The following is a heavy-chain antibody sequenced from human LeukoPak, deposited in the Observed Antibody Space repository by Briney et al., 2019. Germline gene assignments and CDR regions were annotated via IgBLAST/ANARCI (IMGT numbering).Heavy chain of an antibody. CDR3: ARDLRSYGLRWAPYNWFDP. Sequence: GGSLRLSCAASGFTFSSYSMNWVRQAPGKGLEWVSSISSSSSYIYYADSVKGRSTISRDNAKNSLYLQMSSLRAEDTAVYYCARDLRSYGLRWAPYNWFDPWGQGTLVTVSS. D-gene: IGHD5-18*01. CDR1: GFTFSSYS. CDR2: ISSSSSYI. V-gene: IGHV3-21*01. J-gene: IGHJ5*02.